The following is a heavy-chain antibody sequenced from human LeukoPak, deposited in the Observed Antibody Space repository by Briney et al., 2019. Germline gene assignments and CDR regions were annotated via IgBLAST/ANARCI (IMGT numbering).Heavy chain of an antibody. CDR2: IRSSGAYG. J-gene: IGHJ3*02. CDR3: AREITVAGKEGAFDI. CDR1: GFNFSGYY. Sequence: VESLRLSCAASGFNFSGYYMSCIRQAPGKGLEWVSYIRSSGAYGNHADSVKGRFTISRDNAKNSLYLQMNSLRAEDTAIYYCAREITVAGKEGAFDIWGPGTMLTVSS. D-gene: IGHD6-19*01. V-gene: IGHV3-11*05.